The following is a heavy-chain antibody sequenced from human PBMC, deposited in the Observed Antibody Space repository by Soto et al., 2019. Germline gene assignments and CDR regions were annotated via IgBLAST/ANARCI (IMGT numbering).Heavy chain of an antibody. V-gene: IGHV3-53*01. CDR1: GVTVTSNY. CDR3: ARDLDAFDT. CDR2: IYSGENA. J-gene: IGHJ3*02. Sequence: EVQLVQSGGVLVQPGGSLRLSCAGYGVTVTSNYMNWVRQAPGKGLEWVSVIYSGENAYYADSVAGRFTISRDNSKNTLYLQMNSLRVEDTAVYYCARDLDAFDTWGQGTTVIVSS.